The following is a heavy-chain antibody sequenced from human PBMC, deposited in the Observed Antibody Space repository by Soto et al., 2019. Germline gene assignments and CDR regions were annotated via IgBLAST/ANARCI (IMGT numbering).Heavy chain of an antibody. D-gene: IGHD3-3*01. Sequence: PWETLSLTCTFSVGSISSCGYYWSWIRPRPGQGLEWIVSIYYSGSTYYNPSLKSRVTISVDTYKNPFSLKLSSVTAANTAVYYGARGEETYYDFWSGYYGGAGHFDYWGQGTLVTVSS. V-gene: IGHV4-31*03. J-gene: IGHJ4*02. CDR2: IYYSGST. CDR3: ARGEETYYDFWSGYYGGAGHFDY. CDR1: VGSISSCGYY.